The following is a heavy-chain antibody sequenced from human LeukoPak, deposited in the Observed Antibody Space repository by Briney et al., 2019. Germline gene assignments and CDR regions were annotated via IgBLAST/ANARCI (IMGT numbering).Heavy chain of an antibody. J-gene: IGHJ5*02. D-gene: IGHD6-13*01. CDR3: ARFGWAAAVYNWFDP. CDR1: GFTFSSYS. V-gene: IGHV3-21*04. Sequence: NSGGSLRLSCAASGFTFSSYSMNWVRQAPGKGLEWVSSISSSSSYIYYADSVKGRFTISRDNAKNSLYLQMNSLRAEDTAVYYCARFGWAAAVYNWFDPWGQGTLVTVSS. CDR2: ISSSSSYI.